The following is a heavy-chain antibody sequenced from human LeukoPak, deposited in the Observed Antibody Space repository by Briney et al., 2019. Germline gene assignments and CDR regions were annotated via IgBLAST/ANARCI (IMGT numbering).Heavy chain of an antibody. CDR1: GFTFSSYA. CDR2: ISYDGSNK. CDR3: ARWAGAILTDY. Sequence: GGSLRLSCAASGFTFSSYAMHWVRQAPGKGLEWVAVISYDGSNKYYADSVKGRFTISRDNSKNTLYLQMNSLRAEDTAVYYCARWAGAILTDYWGQGTLVTVSS. V-gene: IGHV3-30*04. D-gene: IGHD1-26*01. J-gene: IGHJ4*02.